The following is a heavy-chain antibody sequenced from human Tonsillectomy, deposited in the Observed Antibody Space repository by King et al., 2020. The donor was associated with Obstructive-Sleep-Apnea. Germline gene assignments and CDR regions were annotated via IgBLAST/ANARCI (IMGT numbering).Heavy chain of an antibody. D-gene: IGHD2/OR15-2a*01. CDR1: GGSISNTNW. CDR2: VSHSGST. CDR3: AREFSSMASFDY. V-gene: IGHV4-4*02. J-gene: IGHJ4*02. Sequence: QLQESGPGLVKPSGTLSLTCAVSGGSISNTNWWSWVRQPPGKGLEWIGEVSHSGSTNYNPSLKSRVTISVDKSKNQFSLRLNSVTAADTAVYYCAREFSSMASFDYWGQGTLVTVSS.